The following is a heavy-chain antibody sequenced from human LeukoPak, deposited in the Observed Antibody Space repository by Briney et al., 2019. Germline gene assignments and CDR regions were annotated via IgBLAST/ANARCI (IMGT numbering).Heavy chain of an antibody. Sequence: ASVKVSCKASGYTFTGYYMHWVRQAPGQGLEWMGWINPNSGGTNYAQKFQGRVTMTRDTSISTAYMELSRLRSDDTAVYYCARDLRGVRGVNRAFDIWGQGTMVTVSS. D-gene: IGHD3-10*01. V-gene: IGHV1-2*02. CDR2: INPNSGGT. CDR1: GYTFTGYY. CDR3: ARDLRGVRGVNRAFDI. J-gene: IGHJ3*02.